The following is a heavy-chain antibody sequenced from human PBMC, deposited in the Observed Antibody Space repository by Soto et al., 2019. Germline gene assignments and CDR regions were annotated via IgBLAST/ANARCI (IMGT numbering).Heavy chain of an antibody. CDR3: AKTMIVVLIDWFDP. J-gene: IGHJ5*02. CDR2: ISGSGEST. V-gene: IGHV3-23*01. CDR1: GFTFSNYA. Sequence: HPGGSLRLSCAASGFTFSNYAMSWVRQAPGKGLEWVSGISGSGESTYYADSVKGRFTISRDNSKNTLYLQLNSLRVEDTAVYYCAKTMIVVLIDWFDPWGQGTLVTVSS. D-gene: IGHD3-22*01.